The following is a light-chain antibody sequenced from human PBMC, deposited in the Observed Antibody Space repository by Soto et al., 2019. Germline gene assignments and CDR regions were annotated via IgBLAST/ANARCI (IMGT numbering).Light chain of an antibody. J-gene: IGKJ1*01. Sequence: EIVLPQSPGTLSLSPGASATLSCRASQSVSNNYLAWYQQKPGQAPRLLIYDASTRATGIPARFSGSGSGTDFTLTITSLEPEEFAVYYCQQRSNWPPTVGQGTKVDIK. CDR1: QSVSNNY. CDR2: DAS. V-gene: IGKV3D-20*02. CDR3: QQRSNWPPT.